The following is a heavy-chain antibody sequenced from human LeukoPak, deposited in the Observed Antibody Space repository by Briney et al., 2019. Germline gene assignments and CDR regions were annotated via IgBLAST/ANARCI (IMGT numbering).Heavy chain of an antibody. CDR1: GFSLSTSGVG. V-gene: IGHV2-5*02. CDR3: ARRVNGYTTGWSSGLFDY. D-gene: IGHD6-19*01. J-gene: IGHJ4*02. Sequence: SGPTLVKPTQTLTLTCTFSGFSLSTSGVGVGWTRQSPGKALEWLAFIYWDDDKRYNPPLQNRLAIIKDTSKNQVVLIMTNVDPADTATYYCARRVNGYTTGWSSGLFDYWGQGTLVIVSS. CDR2: IYWDDDK.